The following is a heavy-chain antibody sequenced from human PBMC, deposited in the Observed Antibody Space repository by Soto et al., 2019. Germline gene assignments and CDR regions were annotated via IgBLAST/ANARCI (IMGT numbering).Heavy chain of an antibody. CDR2: VYYTGST. V-gene: IGHV4-59*01. J-gene: IGHJ4*01. D-gene: IGHD6-19*01. Sequence: SETLSLTSSVSGGSISGSYWSWIRQSPGKGLEWLGYVYYTGSTNYSPSLRRRVSISVDTSKNEFSLRLSAVTAADTGVYFCARSVAVPGAHIDYWGHGTQATVSS. CDR3: ARSVAVPGAHIDY. CDR1: GGSISGSY.